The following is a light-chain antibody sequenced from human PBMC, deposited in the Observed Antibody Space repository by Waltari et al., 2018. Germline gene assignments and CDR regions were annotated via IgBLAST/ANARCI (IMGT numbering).Light chain of an antibody. CDR1: SSNVGGYNL. J-gene: IGLJ3*02. V-gene: IGLV2-23*02. CDR2: DVN. CDR3: YSYAGSSTWV. Sequence: QSALSQPASVSGSPGQSITISCTGTSSNVGGYNLVSWYQHHPGKAPILLISDVNKRSSGVSNRFSGSKSGNTASLTISGLQAEDEADYYCYSYAGSSTWVFGGGTNLAVL.